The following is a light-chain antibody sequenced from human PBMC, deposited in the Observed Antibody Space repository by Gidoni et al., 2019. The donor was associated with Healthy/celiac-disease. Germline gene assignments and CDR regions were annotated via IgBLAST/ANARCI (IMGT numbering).Light chain of an antibody. CDR3: QQYNNWPTWT. V-gene: IGKV3-15*01. Sequence: EIVMTQTPATLPLAPGERATPSCRASQSVSSNLAWYQQKPGQAPRLLIYGASTRATGIPARFSGNGSGTAFTLTISSLQSEDFAVYYCQQYNNWPTWTFGQGTKVEIK. CDR1: QSVSSN. CDR2: GAS. J-gene: IGKJ1*01.